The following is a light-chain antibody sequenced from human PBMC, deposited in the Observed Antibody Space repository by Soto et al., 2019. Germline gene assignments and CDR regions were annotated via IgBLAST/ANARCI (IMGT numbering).Light chain of an antibody. CDR1: QGIKKD. V-gene: IGKV1-6*01. CDR2: ASS. Sequence: AIQMTQSPSSLSASVGDRVTITCRASQGIKKDLGWYQQKPGKAPNLLIYASSTLQSGVPSSFSGSGSGTDFTLTITSLQPEDFATYFCQQDYSYPLTFGGGTKVELK. CDR3: QQDYSYPLT. J-gene: IGKJ4*01.